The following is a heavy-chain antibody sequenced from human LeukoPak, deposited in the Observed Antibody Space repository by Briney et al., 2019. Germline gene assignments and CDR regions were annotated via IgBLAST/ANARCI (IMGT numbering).Heavy chain of an antibody. CDR3: ARDPTKYCGGDCSDY. V-gene: IGHV3-21*01. CDR1: GFTFSSYS. D-gene: IGHD2-21*01. CDR2: ISSSSSYI. J-gene: IGHJ4*02. Sequence: GGSLRLSCAASGFTFSSYSMNWVRQAPGKGLEWVSSISSSSSYIYYADSVKGRFTISRDNAKNSLYLQMNSLRAEDTAVYYCARDPTKYCGGDCSDYWGQGTLVTVSS.